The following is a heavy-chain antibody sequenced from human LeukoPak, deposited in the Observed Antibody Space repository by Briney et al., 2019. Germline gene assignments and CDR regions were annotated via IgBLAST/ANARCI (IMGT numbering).Heavy chain of an antibody. CDR1: GYTFTGYY. CDR3: ARGEVVRGVIEVFDP. CDR2: INPNSGGT. J-gene: IGHJ5*02. V-gene: IGHV1-2*02. Sequence: ASVKVSCRASGYTFTGYYMHWVRQAPGQGLEWMGWINPNSGGTNYAQKFQGRVTMTRDTSISTAYMELSRLRSDDTAVYYCARGEVVRGVIEVFDPWGQGTLVTVSS. D-gene: IGHD3-10*01.